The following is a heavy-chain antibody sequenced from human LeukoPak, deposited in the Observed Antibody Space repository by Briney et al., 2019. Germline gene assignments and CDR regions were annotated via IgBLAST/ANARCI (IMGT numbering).Heavy chain of an antibody. D-gene: IGHD4-17*01. Sequence: QTGGSLRLSCAASGFTFSSYGMHWVRQAPGKGLEWVAVIWYDGSNKYYADSVKGRFTISRDNSKNTLYLQMNSLRAEDTAVYYCASALAHYGDYYYYMDVWGKGTTVTVSS. J-gene: IGHJ6*03. CDR1: GFTFSSYG. CDR3: ASALAHYGDYYYYMDV. V-gene: IGHV3-33*01. CDR2: IWYDGSNK.